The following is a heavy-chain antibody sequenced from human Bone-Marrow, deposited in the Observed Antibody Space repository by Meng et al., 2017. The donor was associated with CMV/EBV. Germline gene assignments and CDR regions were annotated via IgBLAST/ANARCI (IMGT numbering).Heavy chain of an antibody. CDR2: INPNSGGT. CDR1: GYTFTGYY. D-gene: IGHD6-13*01. Sequence: ASVKVSCKASGYTFTGYYMHWVRQAPGQGLEWMGWINPNSGGTNYAQKFQGRVTMTTDTSTSTAYMELRSLRSDDTAVYYCARERPSGYSSSWYSYYYYGMDVWGQGTTVTVSS. V-gene: IGHV1-2*02. CDR3: ARERPSGYSSSWYSYYYYGMDV. J-gene: IGHJ6*02.